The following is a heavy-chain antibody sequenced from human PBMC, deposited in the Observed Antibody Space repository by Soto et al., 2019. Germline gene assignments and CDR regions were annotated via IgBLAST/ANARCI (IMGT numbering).Heavy chain of an antibody. J-gene: IGHJ4*02. CDR2: ISYDGSNK. CDR3: ARDLRLNSGGSCFLDY. D-gene: IGHD2-15*01. Sequence: QVQLVESGGGVVQPGRSLRLSCAASGFTFSSYAMHWVRQAPGKGLEWVAVISYDGSNKNYADSVKGRFTISRDNSKNTLYLQMNSLRAEDTAVYYCARDLRLNSGGSCFLDYWGQGTLVTVSS. CDR1: GFTFSSYA. V-gene: IGHV3-30-3*01.